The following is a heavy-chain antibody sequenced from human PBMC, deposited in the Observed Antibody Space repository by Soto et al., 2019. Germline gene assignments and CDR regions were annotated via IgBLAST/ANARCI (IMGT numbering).Heavy chain of an antibody. J-gene: IGHJ4*02. V-gene: IGHV3-66*01. CDR2: IHRAGST. D-gene: IGHD4-17*01. CDR3: ARVDGDTSG. Sequence: EVQLVESGGGLVQPGGSLRLSCAASGFSVSNNYLIWVRQAPGKVLEWVSVIHRAGSTYYADSVKSRSTISRDNSKNTVYLQMNTLGANDAAVYYCARVDGDTSGWGQGTLVTVSS. CDR1: GFSVSNNY.